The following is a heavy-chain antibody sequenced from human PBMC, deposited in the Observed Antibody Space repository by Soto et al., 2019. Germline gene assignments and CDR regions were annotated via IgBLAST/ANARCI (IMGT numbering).Heavy chain of an antibody. D-gene: IGHD3-10*01. CDR3: ARIEDYGSGSYYNTDHRPSDY. Sequence: GASVKVSCKASGYTFTSYGISWVRQAPGQGLEWMGWISAYNGNTNYAQKLQGRVTMTTDTSTSTAYMELRSLRSDDTAVYYCARIEDYGSGSYYNTDHRPSDYWGQGTLVTVSS. CDR2: ISAYNGNT. CDR1: GYTFTSYG. J-gene: IGHJ4*02. V-gene: IGHV1-18*01.